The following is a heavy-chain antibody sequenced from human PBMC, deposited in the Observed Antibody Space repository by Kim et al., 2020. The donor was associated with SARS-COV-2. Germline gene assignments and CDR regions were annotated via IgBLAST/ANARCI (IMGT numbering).Heavy chain of an antibody. CDR1: GGSISSSSYY. Sequence: SETLSLTCTVSGGSISSSSYYWGWIRQPPGKGLEWIGSIYYSGSTYYNPSLKSRVTISVDTSKNQFSLKLSSVTAADTAVYYCAEGRGGDYYYYYGMDVWGQGTTVTVSS. J-gene: IGHJ6*02. V-gene: IGHV4-39*01. CDR2: IYYSGST. D-gene: IGHD3-10*01. CDR3: AEGRGGDYYYYYGMDV.